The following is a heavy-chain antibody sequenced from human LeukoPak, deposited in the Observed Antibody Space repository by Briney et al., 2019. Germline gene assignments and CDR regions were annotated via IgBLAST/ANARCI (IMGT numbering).Heavy chain of an antibody. V-gene: IGHV3-49*04. CDR1: GFIFSDYW. CDR3: RSGSSFGDI. D-gene: IGHD6-6*01. J-gene: IGHJ3*02. CDR2: IRSKAYGGTT. Sequence: GGSLRLSCTASGFIFSDYWMTWVRQAPGKGLEWVGFIRSKAYGGTTEYAASVKGRFTISRDDSKSIAYLQMSSLKTEDTAVYSWRSGSSFGDIWGKGTMATVSS.